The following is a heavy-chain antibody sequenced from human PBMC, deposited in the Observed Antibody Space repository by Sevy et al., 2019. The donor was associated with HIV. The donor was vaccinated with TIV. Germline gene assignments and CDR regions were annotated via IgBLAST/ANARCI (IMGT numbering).Heavy chain of an antibody. D-gene: IGHD3-22*01. CDR2: FDPEYGEI. J-gene: IGHJ4*02. V-gene: IGHV1-24*01. CDR1: GYRLSELS. Sequence: ASVKVSCKISGYRLSELSMHWVRQAPGKGLEWMGRFDPEYGEIIYAQKFQGRVTVTEDTSTDTAYMELSRLRSEDTAVYYCATGREYYDENSGYFDYWGPGTLVTVSS. CDR3: ATGREYYDENSGYFDY.